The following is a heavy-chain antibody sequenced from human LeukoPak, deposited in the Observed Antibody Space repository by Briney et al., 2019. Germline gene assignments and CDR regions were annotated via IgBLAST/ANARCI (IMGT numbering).Heavy chain of an antibody. CDR3: ARDRVGYFDY. CDR2: IYHSGST. V-gene: IGHV4-30-2*01. Sequence: PSETLSLTCAVSGGSIGSGGYSWSWIRQPPGKGLEWIGYIYHSGSTYYNPSLKSRVTISVDRSKNQFSLKLSSVTAADTAVYYCARDRVGYFDYWGQGTLVTVSS. CDR1: GGSIGSGGYS. J-gene: IGHJ4*02. D-gene: IGHD3-10*01.